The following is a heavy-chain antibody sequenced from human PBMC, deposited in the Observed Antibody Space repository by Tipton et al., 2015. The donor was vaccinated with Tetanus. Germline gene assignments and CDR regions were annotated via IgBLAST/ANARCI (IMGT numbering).Heavy chain of an antibody. J-gene: IGHJ4*03. D-gene: IGHD3-10*01. V-gene: IGHV3-53*01. CDR3: ARLGSFLYYFDY. CDR2: IYSGGST. CDR1: GFTVSSNY. Sequence: SLRLSCAASGFTVSSNYMSWVRQAPGKGLEWVSVIYSGGSTYYADSVKGRFTISRDNSKNTLYLQMNSLRAEDTAVYYCARLGSFLYYFDYWGQGTTVTVSS.